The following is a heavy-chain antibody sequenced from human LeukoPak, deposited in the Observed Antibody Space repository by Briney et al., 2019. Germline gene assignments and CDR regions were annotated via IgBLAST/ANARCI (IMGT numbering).Heavy chain of an antibody. CDR3: ASSSGWYFQVDY. D-gene: IGHD6-19*01. V-gene: IGHV3-11*04. Sequence: KPGGPLRLSCAASGFTFSDYYMSWIRQAPGKGLEWVSYISSSGSTIYYADSVKGRFTISRDNAKNSLYLQMNSLRAEDTAVYYCASSSGWYFQVDYWGQGTLVTVSS. CDR2: ISSSGSTI. J-gene: IGHJ4*02. CDR1: GFTFSDYY.